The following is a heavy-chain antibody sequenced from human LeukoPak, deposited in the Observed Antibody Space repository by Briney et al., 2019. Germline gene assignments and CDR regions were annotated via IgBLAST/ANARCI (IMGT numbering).Heavy chain of an antibody. CDR3: ARDGPNYYDSSGYYDNWFDP. CDR1: GGSISSYY. J-gene: IGHJ5*02. D-gene: IGHD3-22*01. V-gene: IGHV4-59*01. CDR2: IYYSGST. Sequence: SETLSLTCAVSGGSISSYYWSWIRQPPGKGLEWIGYIYYSGSTNYNPSLKSRVTIPVDTSKNQFSLKLSSVTAADTAVYYCARDGPNYYDSSGYYDNWFDPWGQGTLVTVSS.